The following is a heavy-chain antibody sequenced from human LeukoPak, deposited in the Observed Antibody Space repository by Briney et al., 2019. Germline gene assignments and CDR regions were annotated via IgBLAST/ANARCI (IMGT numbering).Heavy chain of an antibody. CDR2: IWYDGSNK. V-gene: IGHV3-30*02. CDR3: AKDWYYYDSSGFI. Sequence: GGSLRLSCAASGFTFSSYGMHWVRQAPGKGREWVAFIWYDGSNKYYADPVKGRFTISRDNSKNTLYLQMNSLRAEDTAVYYCAKDWYYYDSSGFIWGQGTLVTVSS. CDR1: GFTFSSYG. D-gene: IGHD3-22*01. J-gene: IGHJ4*02.